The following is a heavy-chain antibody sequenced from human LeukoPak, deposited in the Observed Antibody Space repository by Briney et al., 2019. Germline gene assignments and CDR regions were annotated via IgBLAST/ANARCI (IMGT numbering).Heavy chain of an antibody. J-gene: IGHJ5*02. CDR1: GGSISSYY. CDR3: AHTRASSDGMGWFDP. V-gene: IGHV4-4*07. D-gene: IGHD1-14*01. Sequence: SETLSLTCTVSGGSISSYYWSWIRQPAGKGLEWIGRIYTSGSTNYNPSLKSRVTMSVDTSKNQFSLKLSSVTAADTAVYYCAHTRASSDGMGWFDPWGQGTLVTVSS. CDR2: IYTSGST.